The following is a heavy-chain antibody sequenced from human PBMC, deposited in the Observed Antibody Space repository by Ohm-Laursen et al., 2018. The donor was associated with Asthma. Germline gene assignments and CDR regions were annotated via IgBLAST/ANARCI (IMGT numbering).Heavy chain of an antibody. D-gene: IGHD3-3*01. Sequence: SLRLSCSASGFTAGSDYMTWVRQAPGKGLEWVSAIYSGGTTYYADSVRGRFTISRDNSKNTLYLQMNSLRAEDTAVYYCARDVMEWYLPAFDFWGQGTLVTVSS. V-gene: IGHV3-53*01. CDR1: GFTAGSDY. CDR3: ARDVMEWYLPAFDF. J-gene: IGHJ4*02. CDR2: IYSGGTT.